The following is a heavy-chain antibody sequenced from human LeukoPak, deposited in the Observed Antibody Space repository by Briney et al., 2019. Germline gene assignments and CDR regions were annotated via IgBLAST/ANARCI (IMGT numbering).Heavy chain of an antibody. J-gene: IGHJ6*04. CDR1: GHTLSELS. Sequence: ASVKVSCKVSGHTLSELSMHWVRQGPGKGLEWIGGFDPEDVETIYAQKFQGRVTMTEDTSIETTYMELTSLTSGDTAVYYCATGHYYGSGRLPQAMDVWGKGTTVTISS. V-gene: IGHV1-24*01. D-gene: IGHD3-10*01. CDR2: FDPEDVET. CDR3: ATGHYYGSGRLPQAMDV.